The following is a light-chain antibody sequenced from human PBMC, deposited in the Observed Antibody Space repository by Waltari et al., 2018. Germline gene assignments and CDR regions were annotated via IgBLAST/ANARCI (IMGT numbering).Light chain of an antibody. CDR2: QDT. CDR3: YSTADHDLGV. J-gene: IGLJ1*01. V-gene: IGLV3-27*01. CDR1: ILSTRY. Sequence: SYERTQPSSVSVSLGQTATITCSGDILSTRYVRWFQQKAGQPPVLVIYQDTERPSGIPERFSGSSSGTTVTLTISGAQVEDEADYYCYSTADHDLGVFAAGTKVTVL.